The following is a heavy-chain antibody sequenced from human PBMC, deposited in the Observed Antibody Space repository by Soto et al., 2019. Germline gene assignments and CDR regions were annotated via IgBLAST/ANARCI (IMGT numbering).Heavy chain of an antibody. V-gene: IGHV3-30*03. CDR3: ARQEGGSYFDF. Sequence: PGGSLRLSCVASGFTFSDYGMHWVRQTPGEGLQWVAVISGDGRDEHYADSVRGRFIVSRDNSKNTVYLQMSSLRPEDTAVYSCARQEGGSYFDFWGRGTLVTVSS. J-gene: IGHJ4*01. CDR1: GFTFSDYG. CDR2: ISGDGRDE. D-gene: IGHD1-26*01.